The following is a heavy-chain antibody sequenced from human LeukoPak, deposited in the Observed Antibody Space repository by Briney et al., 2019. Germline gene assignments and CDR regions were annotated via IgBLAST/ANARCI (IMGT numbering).Heavy chain of an antibody. CDR1: GFTVSSNY. J-gene: IGHJ6*03. CDR3: AKSPVSYYYYYYMDV. CDR2: IYSGGST. Sequence: GGSLRLSCAASGFTVSSNYMSWVRQAPGKGLEWVSVIYSGGSTYYADSVKGRFTISRDNSKNTLYLQMNSLRAEDTAVYYCAKSPVSYYYYYYMDVWGKGTTVTVSS. V-gene: IGHV3-66*01. D-gene: IGHD5/OR15-5a*01.